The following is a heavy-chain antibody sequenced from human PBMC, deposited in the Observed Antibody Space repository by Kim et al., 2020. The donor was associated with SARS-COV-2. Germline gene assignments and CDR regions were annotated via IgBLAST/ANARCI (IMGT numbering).Heavy chain of an antibody. CDR2: ISGSGGST. J-gene: IGHJ6*02. V-gene: IGHV3-23*01. CDR3: AKALLRYFDWLLYDQEQKPGAHYYYYYGMDV. CDR1: GFTFSSYA. Sequence: GGSLRLSCAASGFTFSSYAMSWVRQAPGKGLEWVSAISGSGGSTYYADSVKGRFTISRDNSKNTLYLQMNSLRAEDTAVYYCAKALLRYFDWLLYDQEQKPGAHYYYYYGMDVWGQGTTVTVSS. D-gene: IGHD3-9*01.